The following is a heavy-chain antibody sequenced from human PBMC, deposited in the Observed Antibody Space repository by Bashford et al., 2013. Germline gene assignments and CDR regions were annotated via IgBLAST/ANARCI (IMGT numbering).Heavy chain of an antibody. D-gene: IGHD3-10*01. CDR2: INHSGST. V-gene: IGHV4-34*01. J-gene: IGHJ4*02. CDR3: ARGPRLLWFGEISRMARPQFDY. CDR1: GGSFSGYY. Sequence: SETLSLTCAVYGGSFSGYYWSWIRQPPGKGLEWIGEINHSGSTNYNPSLKSRVTISVDTSKNQFSLKLSSVTAADTAVYYCARGPRLLWFGEISRMARPQFDYWGQGTLVTVSS.